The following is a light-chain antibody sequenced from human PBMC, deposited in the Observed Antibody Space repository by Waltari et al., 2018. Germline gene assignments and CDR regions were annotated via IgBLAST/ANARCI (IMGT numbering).Light chain of an antibody. CDR2: DSS. CDR3: QQYNNWPPLT. Sequence: EIVMTHSPATLSVSPGERVTLSCRASQSVSSNLAWYQQKPGQAPRLLIYDSSTRATGTAARFSGSGSGTEFTLTITGLQSEDFALYYCQQYNNWPPLTFGGGTKVEIK. J-gene: IGKJ4*01. V-gene: IGKV3-15*01. CDR1: QSVSSN.